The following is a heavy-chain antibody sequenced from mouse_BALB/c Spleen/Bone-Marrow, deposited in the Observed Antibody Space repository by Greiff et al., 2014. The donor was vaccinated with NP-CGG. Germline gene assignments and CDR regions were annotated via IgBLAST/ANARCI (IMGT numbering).Heavy chain of an antibody. J-gene: IGHJ3*01. CDR3: VSHGSWFAY. V-gene: IGHV10-1*02. CDR2: IRSKSNNYAT. Sequence: DVMLVESGGGLVQPKGSLKLSCAASGFTFNTYAMNWVRQAPGKGLEWVARIRSKSNNYATYYADSVKDRFTISRDDSQSMLYLQMNNWKTEDTAMYYCVSHGSWFAYWGQGTLVTVSA. CDR1: GFTFNTYA.